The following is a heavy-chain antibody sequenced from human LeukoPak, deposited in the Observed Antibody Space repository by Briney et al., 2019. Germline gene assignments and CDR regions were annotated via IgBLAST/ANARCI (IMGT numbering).Heavy chain of an antibody. V-gene: IGHV6-1*01. Sequence: SQTLSLTCAISGDIVSSNRAAWNWIRQSPSRGLEWLGRTYYRSKWYNNYAASVKSRITISPDTSKNQFSLHLNSVTPEDTAVYYCAKDGGDYGSSYAMDVWGQGTTVTVSS. CDR1: GDIVSSNRAA. D-gene: IGHD4-17*01. J-gene: IGHJ6*02. CDR3: AKDGGDYGSSYAMDV. CDR2: TYYRSKWYN.